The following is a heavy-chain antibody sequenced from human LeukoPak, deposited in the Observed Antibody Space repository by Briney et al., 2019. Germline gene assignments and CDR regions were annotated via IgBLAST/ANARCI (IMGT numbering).Heavy chain of an antibody. V-gene: IGHV3-23*01. CDR3: AKGRVLLWSGSHYYGMDV. J-gene: IGHJ6*02. CDR2: ISGSGGST. CDR1: GLTFSSYA. D-gene: IGHD3-10*01. Sequence: GGSLRLSCAASGLTFSSYAMHWVRQAPGKGLEWVSAISGSGGSTYYADSVKGRFTISRDNSKNTLYLQMNSLRAEDTAVYYCAKGRVLLWSGSHYYGMDVWGQGTTVTVSS.